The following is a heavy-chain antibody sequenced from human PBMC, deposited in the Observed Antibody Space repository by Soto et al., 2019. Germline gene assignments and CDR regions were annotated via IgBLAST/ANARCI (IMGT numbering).Heavy chain of an antibody. D-gene: IGHD6-13*01. CDR1: GYNFDTYW. Sequence: GESLKISCKGSGYNFDTYWINWVRQTPGKGLEWMGRIDPIDSKTKYSPSLEGHITISVDKSISTTYLQWSSLMASDTAIYYCARRIAAAGGYYYYAFDVWGQGTAVTVSS. V-gene: IGHV5-10-1*01. CDR3: ARRIAAAGGYYYYAFDV. CDR2: IDPIDSKT. J-gene: IGHJ6*02.